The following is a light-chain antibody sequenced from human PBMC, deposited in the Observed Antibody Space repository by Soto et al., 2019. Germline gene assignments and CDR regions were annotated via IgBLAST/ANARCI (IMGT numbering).Light chain of an antibody. CDR2: RNN. V-gene: IGLV1-47*01. CDR1: SSNIGSNY. Sequence: QSALTQPPSASGTAGQRVTISCSGSSSNIGSNYVYWYQQLPGTAPKLLIYRNNQRPSGVPDRFSGSKSGTSASLAISGLRSEDEADYYCAAWDDSLSGSYGFGTGTKVTVL. J-gene: IGLJ1*01. CDR3: AAWDDSLSGSYG.